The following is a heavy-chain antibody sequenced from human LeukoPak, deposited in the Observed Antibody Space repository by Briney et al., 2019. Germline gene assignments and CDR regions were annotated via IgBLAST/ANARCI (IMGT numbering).Heavy chain of an antibody. CDR3: AKARDGYSEDY. D-gene: IGHD5-24*01. CDR1: GFTFSTYW. V-gene: IGHV3-7*05. J-gene: IGHJ4*02. CDR2: IKQDGSEK. Sequence: GGSLRLSCAASGFTFSTYWMSWVRQDPGKGLEWVANIKQDGSEKYYVDSVKGRFTISRDNSNNTLYLQMNSLRAEDTAVYYCAKARDGYSEDYWGQGTLVTVSS.